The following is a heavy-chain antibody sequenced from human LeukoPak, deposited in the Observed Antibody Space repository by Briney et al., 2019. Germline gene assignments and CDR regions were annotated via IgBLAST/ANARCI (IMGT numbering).Heavy chain of an antibody. J-gene: IGHJ4*02. CDR1: GFTFSSYC. Sequence: GGSLRLSCEASGFTFSSYCMHWVRQAPGKGLVWVSRIRNDGSSASYADAVKGRFTISRDNAKNTLYLQMDSLRAEDTAVYFCARGGSITAAPDYWGQGTLVTVSS. D-gene: IGHD6-25*01. CDR2: IRNDGSSA. CDR3: ARGGSITAAPDY. V-gene: IGHV3-74*01.